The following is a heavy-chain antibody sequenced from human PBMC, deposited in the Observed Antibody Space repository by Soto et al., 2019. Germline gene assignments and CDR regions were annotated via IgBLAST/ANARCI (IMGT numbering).Heavy chain of an antibody. CDR1: GYTFTSYD. CDR2: MNPNSGNT. V-gene: IGHV1-8*01. D-gene: IGHD2-21*01. CDR3: ASSRLFSPYYGMDV. J-gene: IGHJ6*02. Sequence: QVQLVQSGAEVKKPGASVKVSCKASGYTFTSYDINWVRQATGQGLEWMGWMNPNSGNTGYAQQFQGRVTMTRNTSIITAYMEPGSLRSEDTAVYYCASSRLFSPYYGMDVWGQGTTVTVSS.